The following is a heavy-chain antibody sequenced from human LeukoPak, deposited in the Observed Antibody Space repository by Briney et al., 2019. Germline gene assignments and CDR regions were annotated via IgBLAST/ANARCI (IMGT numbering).Heavy chain of an antibody. CDR1: GGSISSYY. Sequence: PSETLSLTCTVSGGSISSYYWSWIRQPPGKGLEWIGYIYHSGSTNYNPSLKSRVTISVDTSKNQFSLKLSSVTAADTAVYYCARSAPHYDFWSGYSHYWYFDLWGRGTLVTVSS. V-gene: IGHV4-59*01. CDR2: IYHSGST. D-gene: IGHD3-3*01. J-gene: IGHJ2*01. CDR3: ARSAPHYDFWSGYSHYWYFDL.